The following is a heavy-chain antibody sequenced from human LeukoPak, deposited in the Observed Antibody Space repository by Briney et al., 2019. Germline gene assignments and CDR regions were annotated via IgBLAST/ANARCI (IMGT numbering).Heavy chain of an antibody. CDR2: IYYSGST. D-gene: IGHD2-15*01. CDR1: GGSISSSSYY. V-gene: IGHV4-39*07. CDR3: ASRSGRYWYFDL. J-gene: IGHJ2*01. Sequence: SESLSLTCTVSGGSISSSSYYWGWIRQPPGKGLEWIGSIYYSGSTYYNPSLKSRVTISVDTSKNQFSLKLSSVTAADTAVYYCASRSGRYWYFDLWGRGTLVTVSS.